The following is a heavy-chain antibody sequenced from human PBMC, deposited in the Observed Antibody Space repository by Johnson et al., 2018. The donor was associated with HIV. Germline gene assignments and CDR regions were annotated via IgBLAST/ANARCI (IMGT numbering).Heavy chain of an antibody. CDR1: GFTFSSYG. CDR2: IWYDGSNK. D-gene: IGHD3-10*01. V-gene: IGHV3-33*08. J-gene: IGHJ3*02. CDR3: ARERGISGAFDI. Sequence: QMLLVESGGGLIQPGGSLRLSCAASGFTFSSYGMHWVRQAQGKGLEWVAVIWYDGSNKYYGDSVQGRFTISRDKSKNTVYLQMNSLRAEDTAVYYCARERGISGAFDIWGQGTMVTVS.